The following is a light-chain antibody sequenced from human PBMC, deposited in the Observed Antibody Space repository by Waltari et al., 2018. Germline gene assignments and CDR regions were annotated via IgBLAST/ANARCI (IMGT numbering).Light chain of an antibody. V-gene: IGLV1-44*01. Sequence: QSALTQEASVSGTVGQKVTLSCSGNNNNIGTYTVGWYQQISHGVPKPVMFGKSLPSGIPDRFSAAKFGTTASLTISGLQPEDEAHYYCSTWDYTLSGLVFGGGTKLTVL. CDR2: GKS. CDR1: NNNIGTYT. CDR3: STWDYTLSGLV. J-gene: IGLJ2*01.